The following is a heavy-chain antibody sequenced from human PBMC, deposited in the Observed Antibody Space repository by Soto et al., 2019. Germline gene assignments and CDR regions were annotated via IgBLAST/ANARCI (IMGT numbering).Heavy chain of an antibody. CDR3: AKDEGGYGIDQ. D-gene: IGHD5-12*01. J-gene: IGHJ4*02. CDR2: TSWDGSST. Sequence: VESGGGVVQPGPSLRLSCGAFGYSFSTYGMHWVRQAPGKGLEWLTSTSWDGSSTHYRDSVRGRFTTSKDNSKNMGYLQLDSLTTEDTATYYCAKDEGGYGIDQWGQGTLVIV. CDR1: GYSFSTYG. V-gene: IGHV3-30*18.